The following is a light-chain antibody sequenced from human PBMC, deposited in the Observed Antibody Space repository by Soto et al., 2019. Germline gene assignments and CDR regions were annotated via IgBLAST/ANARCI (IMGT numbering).Light chain of an antibody. Sequence: QSVLTQPPSASGTPGQRVTISCSGSSSNIGSNTVNWYQQLPGTAPKLLIYSNNQRPSGVPDRFPGSKSGTSASLAISALQSKDEADYYCAAWDDSLNGVVFGGGTKVTVL. V-gene: IGLV1-44*01. CDR1: SSNIGSNT. CDR3: AAWDDSLNGVV. J-gene: IGLJ2*01. CDR2: SNN.